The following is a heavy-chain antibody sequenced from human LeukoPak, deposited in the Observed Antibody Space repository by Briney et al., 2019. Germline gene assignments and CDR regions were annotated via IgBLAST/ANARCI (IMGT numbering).Heavy chain of an antibody. CDR1: GYRFNYW. D-gene: IGHD6-19*01. CDR3: ARAVAGAPEYFQH. Sequence: GESLKISCKGSGYRFNYWIGWVRQMPGKGLEWMGVIYPGDSDTRYSPSFQGQVTISADKSISTAYLQWSSLKASDTAMYYCARAVAGAPEYFQHRGQGTLVTVSS. J-gene: IGHJ1*01. V-gene: IGHV5-51*01. CDR2: IYPGDSDT.